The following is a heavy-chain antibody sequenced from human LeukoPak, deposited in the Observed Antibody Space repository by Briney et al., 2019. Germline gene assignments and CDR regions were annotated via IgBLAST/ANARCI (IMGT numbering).Heavy chain of an antibody. J-gene: IGHJ4*02. D-gene: IGHD3-16*02. CDR3: ATERLSDYVWGSYHNFDY. CDR2: ISAYNGNT. CDR1: GYTFTSYG. V-gene: IGHV1-18*01. Sequence: ASVTVSCKASGYTFTSYGISWVRQAPGQGLEWMGWISAYNGNTNYAQKFQGRVTMTEDTSTDTAYMELSSLRSEDTAVYYCATERLSDYVWGSYHNFDYWGQGTLVTVSS.